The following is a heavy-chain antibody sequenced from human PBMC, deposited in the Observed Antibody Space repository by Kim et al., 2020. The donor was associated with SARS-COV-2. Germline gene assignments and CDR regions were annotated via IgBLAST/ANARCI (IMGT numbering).Heavy chain of an antibody. CDR2: SYYSGST. D-gene: IGHD3-10*01. CDR3: AREGKEYYFDY. J-gene: IGHJ4*02. V-gene: IGHV4-39*02. Sequence: SETLSLTCTVSGGSISSSSYYWGWIRQPPGKGLEWIGSSYYSGSTYYNPSLKSRVTISVDTSKNQFSLKLSSVTAADTAVYYCAREGKEYYFDYWGQGTLVTVSS. CDR1: GGSISSSSYY.